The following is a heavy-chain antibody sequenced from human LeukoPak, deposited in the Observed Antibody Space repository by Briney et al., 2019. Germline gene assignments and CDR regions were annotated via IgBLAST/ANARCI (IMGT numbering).Heavy chain of an antibody. CDR1: GGTFSSYA. CDR3: ARDSDSSSSAFDY. Sequence: ASVKVSCKASGGTFSSYAISWVRQAPGQGLELMGGIIPIFGTANYAQKFQGRVTITADESTSTAYMELSSLRSEDTAVYYCARDSDSSSSAFDYWGQGTLVTVSS. D-gene: IGHD6-6*01. V-gene: IGHV1-69*13. J-gene: IGHJ4*02. CDR2: IIPIFGTA.